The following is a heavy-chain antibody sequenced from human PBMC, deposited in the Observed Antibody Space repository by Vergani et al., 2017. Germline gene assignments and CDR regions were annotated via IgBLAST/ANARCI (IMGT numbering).Heavy chain of an antibody. V-gene: IGHV5-51*01. Sequence: EVQLVQSGAAVKKPGESLKISCKGSGYSFTSYWIGWVRQMPGKGLEWMGIIYPGDSDTRYSPSFQGQVTISADKSISTAYLQWSSLKASDTAMYYCARQNVAAAPSGTSMIVSLFYYMDVWGKGTTVTVSS. CDR3: ARQNVAAAPSGTSMIVSLFYYMDV. CDR1: GYSFTSYW. J-gene: IGHJ6*03. D-gene: IGHD2-2*01. CDR2: IYPGDSDT.